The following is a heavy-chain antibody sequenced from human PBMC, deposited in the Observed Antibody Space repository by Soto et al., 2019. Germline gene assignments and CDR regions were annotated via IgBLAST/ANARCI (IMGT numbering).Heavy chain of an antibody. CDR1: GGSISSYY. CDR3: ARGGETTVVRYFDL. V-gene: IGHV4-59*01. Sequence: SETLSLTCTVSGGSISSYYWSWIRQPPGKGLEWIGYIYYSGSTNYNPSLKSRVTISVDTSKNQFSLKLSSVTAADTAVYYCARGGETTVVRYFDLWGRGTLVTVSS. D-gene: IGHD4-17*01. CDR2: IYYSGST. J-gene: IGHJ2*01.